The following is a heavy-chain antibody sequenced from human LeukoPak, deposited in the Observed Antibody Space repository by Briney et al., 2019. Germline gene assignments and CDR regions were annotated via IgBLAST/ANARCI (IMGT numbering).Heavy chain of an antibody. V-gene: IGHV4-59*08. Sequence: SETLSLTCTVSGGSISSYYWSWIRQRPGKGLEWIGYIYYSGSTNYNPSLKSRVTISVDTSKNQFSLKLSSVTAADTAVYYCASAVPSGWYLFDYWGQGTLVTVSS. CDR1: GGSISSYY. CDR2: IYYSGST. CDR3: ASAVPSGWYLFDY. D-gene: IGHD6-19*01. J-gene: IGHJ4*02.